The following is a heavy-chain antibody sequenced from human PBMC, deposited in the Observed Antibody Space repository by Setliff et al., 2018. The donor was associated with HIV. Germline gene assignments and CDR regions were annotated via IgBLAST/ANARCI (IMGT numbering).Heavy chain of an antibody. Sequence: HPGGSLRLSCEASGFTFSVHGMHWVRQAPGKGLEWLAVIWYDGGKKYYADSVQGRFTISRDDSKNTLYLQMNSLRAEDTAVYYCARGQFRLRPDSLDLWGQGTLVTVSS. V-gene: IGHV3-33*01. CDR3: ARGQFRLRPDSLDL. D-gene: IGHD2-21*01. CDR2: IWYDGGKK. J-gene: IGHJ4*03. CDR1: GFTFSVHG.